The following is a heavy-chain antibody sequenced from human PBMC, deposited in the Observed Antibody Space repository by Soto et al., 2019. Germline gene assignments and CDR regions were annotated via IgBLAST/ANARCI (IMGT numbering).Heavy chain of an antibody. V-gene: IGHV1-2*02. Sequence: ASVKVSCKASGYTFTGYYMHWLRQAPGQGLEWMGWINPNSGGTNYAQKFQGRVTMTRDTSISTAYMELSRLRSDDTAVYYCARDLRSPRLGYCSSTSCSTLGYWGQGTLVTVSS. CDR1: GYTFTGYY. D-gene: IGHD2-2*02. CDR2: INPNSGGT. CDR3: ARDLRSPRLGYCSSTSCSTLGY. J-gene: IGHJ4*02.